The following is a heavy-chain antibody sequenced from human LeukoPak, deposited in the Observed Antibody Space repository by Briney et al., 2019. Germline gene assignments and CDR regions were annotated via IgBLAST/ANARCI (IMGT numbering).Heavy chain of an antibody. D-gene: IGHD6-13*01. CDR2: ISSSSSYI. Sequence: PGGSLRLSCVVSGLTFSNYWMIWVRQAPGKGLEWVSSISSSSSYIYYADSVKGRFTISRDNAKNSLYLQMNSLRAEDTAVYYCAREGQGSSWPPEYFQHWGQGTLVTVSS. CDR3: AREGQGSSWPPEYFQH. CDR1: GLTFSNYW. V-gene: IGHV3-21*01. J-gene: IGHJ1*01.